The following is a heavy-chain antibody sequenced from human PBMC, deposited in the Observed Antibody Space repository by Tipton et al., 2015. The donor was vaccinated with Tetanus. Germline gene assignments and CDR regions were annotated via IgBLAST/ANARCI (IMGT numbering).Heavy chain of an antibody. V-gene: IGHV6-1*01. J-gene: IGHJ4*02. CDR1: GDSVSRNNAT. CDR3: ARESPALDC. D-gene: IGHD1-14*01. Sequence: QLVQSGAEVKPSQTLSLTRVISGDSVSRNNATWNWIRQSPSRGLEWLGRTYYRSKWYNDYAPSVKSRITIKPDTSKNQFSLQLNSMTPEDTAVYFCARESPALDCWGQGILVTVSS. CDR2: TYYRSKWYN.